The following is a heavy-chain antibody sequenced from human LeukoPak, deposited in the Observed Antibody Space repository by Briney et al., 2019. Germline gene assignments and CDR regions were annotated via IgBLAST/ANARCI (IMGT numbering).Heavy chain of an antibody. CDR3: AVDYGDYANYYYGMDV. CDR2: ISAYNGNT. D-gene: IGHD4-17*01. CDR1: GYTFTSYG. V-gene: IGHV1-18*01. J-gene: IGHJ6*02. Sequence: ASVKVSCKASGYTFTSYGISWVRQAPGQGLEWMGWISAYNGNTNYAQKLQGRVTMTTDTSTSTAYVELRSLRSDDTAVYYCAVDYGDYANYYYGMDVWGQGTTVTVSS.